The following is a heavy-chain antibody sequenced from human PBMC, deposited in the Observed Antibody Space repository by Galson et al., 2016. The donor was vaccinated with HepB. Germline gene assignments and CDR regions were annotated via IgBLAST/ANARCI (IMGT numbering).Heavy chain of an antibody. CDR2: IFGGGNT. CDR1: GFTVSSNY. Sequence: SLRLSCAASGFTVSSNYMNWVRQAPGKGLEWISAIFGGGNTYYADSVKGRFTISSDNSKNTLYLQMNSLRAEDTAVYYCARWDYYYAMDVWGQGTTVTVSS. D-gene: IGHD4-23*01. V-gene: IGHV3-53*01. CDR3: ARWDYYYAMDV. J-gene: IGHJ6*02.